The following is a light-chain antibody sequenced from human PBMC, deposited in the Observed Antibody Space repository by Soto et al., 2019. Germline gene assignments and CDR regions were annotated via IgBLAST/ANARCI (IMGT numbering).Light chain of an antibody. CDR1: QSVRNS. V-gene: IGKV3-11*01. CDR3: QQRSSCPRT. CDR2: EAS. J-gene: IGKJ1*01. Sequence: EIVLTQSPATLSLSPGERATLSCRASQSVRNSLAWFQQRPGQAPRLLIYEASNRATGTPARFSGSGSGTDFALPISILERENFAFYSCQQRSSCPRTFGQGTK.